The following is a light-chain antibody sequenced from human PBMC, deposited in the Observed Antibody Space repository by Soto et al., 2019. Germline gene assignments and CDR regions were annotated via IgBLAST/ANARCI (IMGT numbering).Light chain of an antibody. V-gene: IGKV1-9*01. CDR2: AAS. Sequence: DIQLTQSPSFLSASVGDRVTITCRASQGISSYLAWYQQKPGKAPKLLIYAASTLQSGVPSRFSGSGSGTEFTLTISSLQTEDFATYYCQQLNSYPITFGQGPRLEIK. CDR3: QQLNSYPIT. CDR1: QGISSY. J-gene: IGKJ5*01.